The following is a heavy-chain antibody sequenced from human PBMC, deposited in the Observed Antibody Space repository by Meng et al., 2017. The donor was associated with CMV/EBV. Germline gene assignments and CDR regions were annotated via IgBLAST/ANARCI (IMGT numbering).Heavy chain of an antibody. V-gene: IGHV1-18*01. D-gene: IGHD3-22*01. Sequence: ASVKVSCKASGGTFSSYAISWVRQAPGQGLEWMGWISAYNGNTNYAQKLQGRVTMTTETSTSTAYMELRSLRSDDTAVYYCAREDYYDSSGYYPFDYWGQGTLVTVSS. CDR1: GGTFSSYA. J-gene: IGHJ4*02. CDR3: AREDYYDSSGYYPFDY. CDR2: ISAYNGNT.